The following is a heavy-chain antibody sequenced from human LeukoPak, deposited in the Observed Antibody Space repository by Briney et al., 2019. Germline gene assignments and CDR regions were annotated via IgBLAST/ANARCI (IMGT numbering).Heavy chain of an antibody. V-gene: IGHV3-23*01. Sequence: GGSLRLSCAASGFTFSAYTMSWVRQAPGKGLEWVSAITGSGDDTYYADSVKGWFTFSRDSSKNTLYLQMNSLRAEDTAVYYCARDAVTTAYYYKYGTDVWGQGTTVTVSS. CDR3: ARDAVTTAYYYKYGTDV. J-gene: IGHJ6*02. CDR2: ITGSGDDT. D-gene: IGHD4-17*01. CDR1: GFTFSAYT.